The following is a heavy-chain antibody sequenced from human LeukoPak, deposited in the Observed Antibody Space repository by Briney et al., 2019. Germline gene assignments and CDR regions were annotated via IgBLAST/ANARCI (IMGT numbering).Heavy chain of an antibody. J-gene: IGHJ4*02. Sequence: SVKVSCKASGGTFSSYAISWVRQAPGQGLEWMGGIIPIFGTANYAQKFQGRVTITADESTSTAYVELSSLRSEDTAVYYCAREHVRSSGYSGEFDYWGQGTLVTVSS. D-gene: IGHD3-22*01. V-gene: IGHV1-69*13. CDR2: IIPIFGTA. CDR1: GGTFSSYA. CDR3: AREHVRSSGYSGEFDY.